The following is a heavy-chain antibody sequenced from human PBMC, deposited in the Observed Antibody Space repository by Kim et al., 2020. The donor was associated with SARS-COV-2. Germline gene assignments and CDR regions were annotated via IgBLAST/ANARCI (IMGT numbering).Heavy chain of an antibody. D-gene: IGHD3-10*01. J-gene: IGHJ4*02. Sequence: YTQKFKGGVTMTRGTSTSTVYMELSSLRSEDTAVYYCARACRAHSLGDYWGQGTLVTVSS. V-gene: IGHV1-46*01. CDR3: ARACRAHSLGDY.